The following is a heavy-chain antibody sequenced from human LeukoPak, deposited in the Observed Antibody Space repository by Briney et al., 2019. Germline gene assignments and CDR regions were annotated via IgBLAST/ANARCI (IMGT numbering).Heavy chain of an antibody. Sequence: GGSLRLSCAASGFTFSDYHMSWIRQAPGKGLEWVAYISGSGNIIYYTESLKGRFTISRDNAKNSLFLQMNSLRVEDTAVYYCATYRQVLLPFESWGQGTLVTVSS. J-gene: IGHJ4*02. CDR1: GFTFSDYH. V-gene: IGHV3-11*01. D-gene: IGHD2-8*02. CDR2: ISGSGNII. CDR3: ATYRQVLLPFES.